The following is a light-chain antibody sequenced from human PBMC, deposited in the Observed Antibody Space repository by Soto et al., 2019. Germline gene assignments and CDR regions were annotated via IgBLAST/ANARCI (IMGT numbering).Light chain of an antibody. V-gene: IGKV3-20*01. CDR1: QSVSSNY. Sequence: EIVLTQSPGTLSLSPGERASLSCRASQSVSSNYLAWFQQKPGQAPRLLISTASSRATSIPDRFSGSGSGTDFTLTITRLEPEDFAVYYCLQYGSSPHTFGQGTRLEIK. CDR3: LQYGSSPHT. J-gene: IGKJ5*01. CDR2: TAS.